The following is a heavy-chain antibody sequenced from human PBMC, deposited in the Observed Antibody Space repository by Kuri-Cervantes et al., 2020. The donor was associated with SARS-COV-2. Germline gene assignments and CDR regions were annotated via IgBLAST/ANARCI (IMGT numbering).Heavy chain of an antibody. Sequence: SLKISCAASGFTFDDYAMHWVRQAPGKGLEWVSGISWNSGSIGYADSVKGRFTISRDNAKNSLYLQMNSLRAEDTALYYCAKDIMATIAHYYYGMDVWGQGTTVTVSS. CDR2: ISWNSGSI. D-gene: IGHD5-24*01. V-gene: IGHV3-9*01. J-gene: IGHJ6*02. CDR1: GFTFDDYA. CDR3: AKDIMATIAHYYYGMDV.